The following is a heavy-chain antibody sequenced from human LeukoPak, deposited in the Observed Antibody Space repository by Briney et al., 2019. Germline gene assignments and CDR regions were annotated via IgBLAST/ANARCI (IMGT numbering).Heavy chain of an antibody. CDR1: GFTFSSYA. D-gene: IGHD5-18*01. CDR3: AKDSPDTAMGYYYYYGMDV. Sequence: PGGSLRLSCAASGFTFSSYAMSWVRQAPGKGLEWVSAISGSGGSTYYADSVKGRFTISRDNSKNTLYLQMNSLRAEDTAVYYCAKDSPDTAMGYYYYYGMDVWSQGTTVTVSS. J-gene: IGHJ6*02. CDR2: ISGSGGST. V-gene: IGHV3-23*01.